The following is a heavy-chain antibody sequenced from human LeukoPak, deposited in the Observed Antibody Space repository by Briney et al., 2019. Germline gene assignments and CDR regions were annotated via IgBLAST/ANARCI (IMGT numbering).Heavy chain of an antibody. CDR3: TRASDGYSYGSYFYYMDV. CDR2: IKSDGSST. V-gene: IGHV3-74*01. Sequence: GGSLRLSCAASGFTFSSHWMHWVRQAPGKGLVWVSRIKSDGSSTSYADSVKGRFTISRDNAKNTLYLLMNSLRVDDTAVYYCTRASDGYSYGSYFYYMDVWGKGTTVSISS. D-gene: IGHD5-18*01. CDR1: GFTFSSHW. J-gene: IGHJ6*03.